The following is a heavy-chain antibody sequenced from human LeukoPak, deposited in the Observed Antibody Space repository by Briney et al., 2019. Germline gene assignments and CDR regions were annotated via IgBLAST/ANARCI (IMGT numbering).Heavy chain of an antibody. Sequence: SQTLSLTCTVSGGSISSGGYYWSWIRQPPGKGLEWIGYIYHSGSTYYNPSLKSRVTISVDRSKNQFSLKLSSVTAADTAVYYCARVLWGSSYYFDYWGQGTLVTVSS. CDR3: ARVLWGSSYYFDY. J-gene: IGHJ4*02. CDR1: GGSISSGGYY. V-gene: IGHV4-30-2*01. CDR2: IYHSGST. D-gene: IGHD7-27*01.